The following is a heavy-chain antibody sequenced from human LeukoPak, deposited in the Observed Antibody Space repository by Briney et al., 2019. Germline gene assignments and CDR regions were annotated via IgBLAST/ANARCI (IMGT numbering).Heavy chain of an antibody. CDR2: IDRDGGVR. CDR1: GFSFSSYW. CDR3: ARDPGSSAFDL. Sequence: PGGSLRLSCEASGFSFSSYWMSWVRQTPENGLEFVGNIDRDGGVRNYMDSLKGRCTISRDNSKKSLYLEINSLRADDTAVHYCARDPGSSAFDLWGRGALVTVSS. V-gene: IGHV3-7*01. J-gene: IGHJ4*02. D-gene: IGHD1-14*01.